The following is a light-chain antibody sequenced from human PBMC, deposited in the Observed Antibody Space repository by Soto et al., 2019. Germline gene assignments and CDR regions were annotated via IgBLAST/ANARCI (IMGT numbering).Light chain of an antibody. Sequence: DIPMTQSPSSLSASVGDRVTITCRASQAIYNYLAWYQQKPGEVPKLLIYGASTLQSGVPSRFSGSGSGTDFTLAISSLQHEDVANYYCQKYNGAPLTFGGGTKVEIK. CDR1: QAIYNY. CDR3: QKYNGAPLT. J-gene: IGKJ4*01. CDR2: GAS. V-gene: IGKV1-27*01.